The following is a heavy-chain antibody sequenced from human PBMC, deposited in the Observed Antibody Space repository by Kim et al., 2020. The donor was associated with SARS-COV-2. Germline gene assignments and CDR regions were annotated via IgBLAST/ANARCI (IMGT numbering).Heavy chain of an antibody. V-gene: IGHV4-30-2*05. CDR2: T. CDR3: ARDHLRAIDY. Sequence: TSSNPALNSRVTISVGTSKNQFSLKLSSVTAADTAVYYCARDHLRAIDYWGQGTLVTASS. J-gene: IGHJ4*02.